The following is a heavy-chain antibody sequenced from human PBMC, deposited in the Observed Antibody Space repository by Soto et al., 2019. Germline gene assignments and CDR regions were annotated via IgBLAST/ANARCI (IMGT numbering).Heavy chain of an antibody. CDR2: ISYDGSNK. V-gene: IGHV3-30*18. J-gene: IGHJ2*01. Sequence: QVQLVESGGGVVQPGRSLRLSCAASGFTFSSYGMHWVRQAPGKGLEWVAVISYDGSNKYYADSVKGRFTISRDNSKNPLYLQMNSLRAEDTAVYYSAKDSTVVVTAIGSWYFDLWGRGTLVTVSS. CDR3: AKDSTVVVTAIGSWYFDL. CDR1: GFTFSSYG. D-gene: IGHD2-21*02.